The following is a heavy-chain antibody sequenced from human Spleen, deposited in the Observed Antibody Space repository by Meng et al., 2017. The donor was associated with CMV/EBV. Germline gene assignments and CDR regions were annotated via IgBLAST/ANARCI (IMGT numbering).Heavy chain of an antibody. Sequence: SETLSLTCAVYGGSFSGYYWSWIRQPPGKGLEWIGEINHSGNTNYNPSLKSRVTISVDTSKNQFSLKLSSVTAADTAVYYCARRGAAAGTDYWGQGTLVTVSS. CDR2: INHSGNT. D-gene: IGHD6-13*01. CDR3: ARRGAAAGTDY. CDR1: GGSFSGYY. J-gene: IGHJ4*02. V-gene: IGHV4-34*01.